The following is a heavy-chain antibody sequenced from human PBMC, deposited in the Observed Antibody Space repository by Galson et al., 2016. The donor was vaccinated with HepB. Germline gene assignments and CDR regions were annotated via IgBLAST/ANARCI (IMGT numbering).Heavy chain of an antibody. Sequence: SVKVSCKASGYTFITYYMHWVRQAPGQGPEWMGIINPSDGDATYAQRFQGRLTLTRDSSTSTFFMELSSLSFEDTAVYYCARESGAYYIHSDYWGQGTLVTVSS. CDR2: INPSDGDA. CDR3: ARESGAYYIHSDY. CDR1: GYTFITYY. D-gene: IGHD1-26*01. V-gene: IGHV1-46*01. J-gene: IGHJ4*02.